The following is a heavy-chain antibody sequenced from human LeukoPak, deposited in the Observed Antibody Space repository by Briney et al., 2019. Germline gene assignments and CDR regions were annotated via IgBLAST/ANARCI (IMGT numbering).Heavy chain of an antibody. D-gene: IGHD6-19*01. CDR2: VYYSGST. CDR3: ARGIAVAGKSYFDY. Sequence: SETLSLTCNVSGGSISDINYYWAWIRQPPGKGLEWIASVYYSGSTHYNPSLESRVTISVDTSKNQFSLKLSSMTAADTAVYYCARGIAVAGKSYFDYWGQGTLVTVSS. J-gene: IGHJ4*02. V-gene: IGHV4-39*07. CDR1: GGSISDINYY.